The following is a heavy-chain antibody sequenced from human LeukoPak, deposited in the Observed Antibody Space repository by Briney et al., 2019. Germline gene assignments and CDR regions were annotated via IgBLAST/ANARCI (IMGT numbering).Heavy chain of an antibody. V-gene: IGHV1-69*13. J-gene: IGHJ2*01. CDR1: GGTFSSYA. CDR2: IIPIFGTA. CDR3: ARDRYGYCSSTSCPYFDL. D-gene: IGHD2-2*01. Sequence: ASVKVSCKASGGTFSSYAISWVRQAPGQGLEWVGGIIPIFGTANYAQKFQGRVTITADESTSTAYMELSSLRSEDTAVYYCARDRYGYCSSTSCPYFDLWGRGTLVTVSS.